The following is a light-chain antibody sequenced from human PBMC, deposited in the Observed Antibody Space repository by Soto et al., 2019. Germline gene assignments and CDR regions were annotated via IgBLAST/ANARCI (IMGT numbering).Light chain of an antibody. CDR2: DAS. V-gene: IGKV3-11*01. J-gene: IGKJ3*01. CDR3: QQRSNWPPN. CDR1: QSVSSY. Sequence: EIVLTQSPATLSLSPGERATRSCRASQSVSSYLAWYQQKPGQAPRLLIYDASNRATGIPARFSGSGSGTDFTLTISSLEPEDFAVYYCQQRSNWPPNFGPGTKVDIK.